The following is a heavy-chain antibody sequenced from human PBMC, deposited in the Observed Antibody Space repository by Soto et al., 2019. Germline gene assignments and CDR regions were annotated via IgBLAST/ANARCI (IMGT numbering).Heavy chain of an antibody. J-gene: IGHJ4*02. CDR3: ARNFVRYYDSSGYYHYFDY. Sequence: QVQLVQSGAEVKKPGSSVKVSCKASGGTFSSYAISWVRQAPGQGLEWMGGIIPIFGTANYAQKFQGRVTITADESTSTAYMELSSLRSEDTAMYYCARNFVRYYDSSGYYHYFDYWGQGTLVTVSS. D-gene: IGHD3-22*01. CDR1: GGTFSSYA. V-gene: IGHV1-69*01. CDR2: IIPIFGTA.